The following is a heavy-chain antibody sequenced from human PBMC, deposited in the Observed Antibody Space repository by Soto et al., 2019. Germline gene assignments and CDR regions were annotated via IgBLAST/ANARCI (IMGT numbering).Heavy chain of an antibody. Sequence: EVQLLESGGGLVQPGGSLRLSCAASGFTFSSYAMSWVRQAPGKGLEWVSAISGSGGSTYYADSVKGRFTISRDNSMNTLYLQMNSLRAEDTAVYYCAKTVYDSSGYYGYWGQGTLVTVSS. J-gene: IGHJ4*02. D-gene: IGHD3-22*01. CDR3: AKTVYDSSGYYGY. CDR2: ISGSGGST. CDR1: GFTFSSYA. V-gene: IGHV3-23*01.